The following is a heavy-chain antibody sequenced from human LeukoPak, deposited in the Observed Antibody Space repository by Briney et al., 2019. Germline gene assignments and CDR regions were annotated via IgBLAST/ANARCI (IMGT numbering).Heavy chain of an antibody. CDR3: ARLHDNEGSGNFYLDY. CDR2: IYYSGST. Sequence: SETLSLTCTVSGGSISSYYWSWIRQPPGKGLEWIGHIYYSGSTNYNSSLKSRVTISVDTSKNQFSLKLSSVTAADTAVYYCARLHDNEGSGNFYLDYWGQGTLVTVSS. V-gene: IGHV4-59*01. D-gene: IGHD1-26*01. J-gene: IGHJ4*02. CDR1: GGSISSYY.